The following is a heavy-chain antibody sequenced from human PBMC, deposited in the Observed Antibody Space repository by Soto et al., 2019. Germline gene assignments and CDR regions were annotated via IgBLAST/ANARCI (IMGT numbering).Heavy chain of an antibody. D-gene: IGHD2-2*01. Sequence: GGSLRLSCAASGFTFSSYGMHWVRQAPGKGLEWVAVISYDGSNKYYADSVKGRFTISRDNSKNTLYLQMNSLRAEDRAVYYCAKGGKYQLLCRLDYWGQGTLVTVSS. V-gene: IGHV3-30*18. CDR2: ISYDGSNK. CDR1: GFTFSSYG. J-gene: IGHJ4*02. CDR3: AKGGKYQLLCRLDY.